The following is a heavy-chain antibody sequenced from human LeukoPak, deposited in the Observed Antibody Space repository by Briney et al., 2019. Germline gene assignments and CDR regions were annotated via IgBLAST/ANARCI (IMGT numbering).Heavy chain of an antibody. J-gene: IGHJ6*03. Sequence: ASVKVSCKASGYTFTGSYMHWVRQAPGQGLEGMGIINPSGGSTSYAQKFQGRFTITRDTSTSTVYMELSSLRSEDTAVYYCALREEIFDYYYYMDVWGKGTTVTVSS. V-gene: IGHV1-46*01. CDR3: ALREEIFDYYYYMDV. CDR2: INPSGGST. CDR1: GYTFTGSY. D-gene: IGHD3-3*01.